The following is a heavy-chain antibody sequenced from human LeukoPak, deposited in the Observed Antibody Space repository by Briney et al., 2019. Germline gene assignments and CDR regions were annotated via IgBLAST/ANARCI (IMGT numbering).Heavy chain of an antibody. CDR2: IYYSGST. V-gene: IGHV4-39*07. J-gene: IGHJ4*02. D-gene: IGHD2-2*01. CDR1: GGSISSSSYY. CDR3: ARDVPTGRFDY. Sequence: TSETLSLTCTVSGGSISSSSYYWGWIRQPPGKGLEWIGSIYYSGSTYYNPSLKSRVTISVDTSKNQFSLKLTSVTAADTAVYYCARDVPTGRFDYWGQGTLVTVSS.